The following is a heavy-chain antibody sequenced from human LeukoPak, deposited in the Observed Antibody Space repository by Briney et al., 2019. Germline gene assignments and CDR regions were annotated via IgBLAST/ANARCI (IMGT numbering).Heavy chain of an antibody. Sequence: PGGSLRLSCAASGFTFSSYSMNWVRQAPGKGLEWVSAISGSGGSTYYADSVKGRFTISRDNSKNTLYLQMNSLRAEDTAVYYCAKVLGYSSGWFFDYWGQGTLVTVSS. V-gene: IGHV3-23*01. CDR2: ISGSGGST. J-gene: IGHJ4*02. D-gene: IGHD6-19*01. CDR3: AKVLGYSSGWFFDY. CDR1: GFTFSSYS.